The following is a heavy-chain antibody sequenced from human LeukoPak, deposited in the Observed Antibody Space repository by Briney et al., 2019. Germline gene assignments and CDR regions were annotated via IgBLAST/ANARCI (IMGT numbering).Heavy chain of an antibody. CDR1: GFTVSSNY. CDR3: ARVSRWPRGWFDP. D-gene: IGHD6-19*01. Sequence: GGSLRLSCAASGFTVSSNYMSWVRQAPGKGLEWVSIIYSGDSTYYADSVKGRFTISRDNSKNTLYLQMSSLRAEGTAVYYCARVSRWPRGWFDPWGQGTLVTVSS. V-gene: IGHV3-53*01. CDR2: IYSGDST. J-gene: IGHJ5*02.